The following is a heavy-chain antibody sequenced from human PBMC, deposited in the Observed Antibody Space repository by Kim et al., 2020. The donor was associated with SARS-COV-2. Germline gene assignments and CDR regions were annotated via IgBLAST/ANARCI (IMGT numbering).Heavy chain of an antibody. D-gene: IGHD3-16*01. V-gene: IGHV3-33*01. Sequence: GGSLRLSCGASGFIFKNYGFHWVRQSPGKGLEWVAFIWYEETKKNYADSVKGRFTISRDRSRNTVYLQMNSLRVEDTAIYYCARDGQNENSWALDYWGQGTPVTVSS. CDR1: GFIFKNYG. J-gene: IGHJ4*02. CDR3: ARDGQNENSWALDY. CDR2: IWYEETKK.